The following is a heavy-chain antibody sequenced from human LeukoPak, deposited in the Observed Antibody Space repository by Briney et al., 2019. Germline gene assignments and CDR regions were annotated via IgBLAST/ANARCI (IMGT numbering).Heavy chain of an antibody. CDR1: GGSISSDY. J-gene: IGHJ4*02. CDR2: ISYSGST. CDR3: ARQVERRSYFDY. Sequence: SETLSLTCTVSGGSISSDYWSWLRQPPGKGLEWIGYISYSGSTNYNPSLKSRVTISVDTSKNQLSLRLRSVTAADTAVYYCARQVERRSYFDYWGQGTLVTVSS. V-gene: IGHV4-59*08. D-gene: IGHD1-1*01.